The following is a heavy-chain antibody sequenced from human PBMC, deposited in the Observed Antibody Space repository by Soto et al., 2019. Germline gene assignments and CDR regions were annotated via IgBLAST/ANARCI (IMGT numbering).Heavy chain of an antibody. J-gene: IGHJ4*02. CDR1: GGSISSGGYY. Sequence: SETLSLTCTVSGGSISSGGYYWSWIRQHPGKGLEWIGYIYYSGSTYYNPSLKSRVTISVDTSKNQFSLKLSSVTAADTAVYYCARSVAIVATIPPDYWGQGTLVTVSS. CDR2: IYYSGST. D-gene: IGHD5-12*01. V-gene: IGHV4-31*03. CDR3: ARSVAIVATIPPDY.